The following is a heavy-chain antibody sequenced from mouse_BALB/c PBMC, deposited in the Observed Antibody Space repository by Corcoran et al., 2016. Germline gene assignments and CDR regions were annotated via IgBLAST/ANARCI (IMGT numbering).Heavy chain of an antibody. CDR1: GYSITSGYY. Sequence: DVQLQESGPGLVKPSQSLSPTCSVTGYSITSGYYWNWIRQFPGNKLEWMGYISYDGSNNYNPSLKNRISITRDTSKNQFFLKLNSVTTEDTATYYCAYGNYWYFDVWGAGTTVTVS. J-gene: IGHJ1*01. D-gene: IGHD2-1*01. CDR3: AYGNYWYFDV. V-gene: IGHV3-6*02. CDR2: ISYDGSN.